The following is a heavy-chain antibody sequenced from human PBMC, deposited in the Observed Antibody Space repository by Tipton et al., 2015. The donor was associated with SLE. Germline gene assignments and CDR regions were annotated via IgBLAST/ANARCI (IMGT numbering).Heavy chain of an antibody. V-gene: IGHV3-48*02. CDR3: AREASLSY. CDR2: INSGGDTI. Sequence: GSLRLSCTASGFSISIYSMNWVRQAPGKGLEWVAFINSGGDTILYADSVKGRFTISRDDAKNSAYLQMNSLRDEDTAVYYCAREASLSYWGQGTLVTVTS. D-gene: IGHD6-6*01. CDR1: GFSISIYS. J-gene: IGHJ4*02.